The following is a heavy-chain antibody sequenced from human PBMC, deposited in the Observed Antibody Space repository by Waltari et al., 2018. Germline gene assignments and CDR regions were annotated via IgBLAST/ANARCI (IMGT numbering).Heavy chain of an antibody. J-gene: IGHJ6*03. V-gene: IGHV4-34*01. Sequence: QVQLQQWGAGLVRPSETLSLTCAVYGGSFSDDYWSWIRQAPGKGLEWIGEVNCRGSTITNPSLKSRLSMSVDTSQNQLSLRLSSVTAADTGLYDCARRVTMTKNFGEKIKQSYPYMDVWGAGTTVIVSS. CDR1: GGSFSDDY. CDR2: VNCRGST. CDR3: ARRVTMTKNFGEKIKQSYPYMDV. D-gene: IGHD4-17*01.